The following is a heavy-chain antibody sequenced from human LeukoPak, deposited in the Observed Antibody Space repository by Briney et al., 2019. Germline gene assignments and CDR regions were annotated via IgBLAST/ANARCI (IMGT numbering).Heavy chain of an antibody. CDR1: GFTFSSYW. CDR2: INSDGSST. V-gene: IGHV3-74*01. J-gene: IGHJ4*02. Sequence: PGGSLRLSCAASGFTFSSYWMHWVRQAPGKGLVWVSRINSDGSSTSYADSGKGRFTISRDNAKNKPYLQMNSLRAEDTAVYYCARARYSSSSGADYWGQGTLVTVSS. D-gene: IGHD6-6*01. CDR3: ARARYSSSSGADY.